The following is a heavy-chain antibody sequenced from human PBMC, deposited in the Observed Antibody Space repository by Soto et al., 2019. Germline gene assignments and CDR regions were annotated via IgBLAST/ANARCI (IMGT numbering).Heavy chain of an antibody. V-gene: IGHV5-51*01. CDR2: IYPGDSDT. CDR3: ARLSFREQQLSPYGMDV. CDR1: GYSFTSYF. Sequence: GESLKISCKGSGYSFTSYFIVLVRQMPGKGLEWMGIIYPGDSDTRYSPSFQGQVTISADKSISTAYLQWSSLKASDTAMYYCARLSFREQQLSPYGMDVWGQGTTVTVSS. D-gene: IGHD6-13*01. J-gene: IGHJ6*02.